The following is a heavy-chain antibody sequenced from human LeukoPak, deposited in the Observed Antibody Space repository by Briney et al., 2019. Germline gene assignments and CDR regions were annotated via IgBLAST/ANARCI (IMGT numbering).Heavy chain of an antibody. J-gene: IGHJ4*02. D-gene: IGHD4-17*01. CDR2: GFYSGSA. CDR3: ARLRGAMTPVTSDFDY. V-gene: IGHV4-39*01. CDR1: GGSISGSSYY. Sequence: SETLSLTCTVSGGSISGSSYYWAWIRQPPGKGLEWVGSGFYSGSAYYNPSLKSRLTISVDTSKNRFSLDLRSVTAADTAVYYCARLRGAMTPVTSDFDYWGQGILVTVSS.